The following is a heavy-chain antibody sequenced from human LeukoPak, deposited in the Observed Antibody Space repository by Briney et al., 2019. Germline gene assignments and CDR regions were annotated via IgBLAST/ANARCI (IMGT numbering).Heavy chain of an antibody. CDR3: AKMSGYYFDY. J-gene: IGHJ4*02. CDR2: ISGSGGST. D-gene: IGHD3-3*01. Sequence: PGGSLRLSCAASGFTFSSSAMSWVRQAPGKGLEWVSTISGSGGSTYYADSEKGRFTISRDNSKNTLYLQMGSLRVEDTAIYYCAKMSGYYFDYWGQGTLVTVSS. CDR1: GFTFSSSA. V-gene: IGHV3-23*01.